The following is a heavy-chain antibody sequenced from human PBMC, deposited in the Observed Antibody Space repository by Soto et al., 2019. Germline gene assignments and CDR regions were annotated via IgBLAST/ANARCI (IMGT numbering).Heavy chain of an antibody. V-gene: IGHV4-34*01. CDR2: IYYSGST. CDR3: ARHPSDFWFDP. J-gene: IGHJ5*02. D-gene: IGHD2-21*02. Sequence: SETLSLTCAVYGGSFSGYYWSWIRQPPGKGLEWIGSIYYSGSTYYNPSLKSRVTVSEDTSKNQFSLKLSSVTAADTAVYYCARHPSDFWFDPWGQGTLVTVSS. CDR1: GGSFSGYY.